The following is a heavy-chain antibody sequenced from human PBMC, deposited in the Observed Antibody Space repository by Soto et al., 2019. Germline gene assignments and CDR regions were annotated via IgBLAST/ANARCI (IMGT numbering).Heavy chain of an antibody. CDR3: ARQRLWGTSGYYYFEN. J-gene: IGHJ4*02. Sequence: GESLKISCKGSGHIFSNFWIGWVRQMPGKGLEWMGIIYPGDSDTRYSPSFQGQVTITVDKSINTAYLQWSRLKASDTAIYYCARQRLWGTSGYYYFENWGQGTLVTVSS. V-gene: IGHV5-51*01. CDR1: GHIFSNFW. CDR2: IYPGDSDT. D-gene: IGHD3-22*01.